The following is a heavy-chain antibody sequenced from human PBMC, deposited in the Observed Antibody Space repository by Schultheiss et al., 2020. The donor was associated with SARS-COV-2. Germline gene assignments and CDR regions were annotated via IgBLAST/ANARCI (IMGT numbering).Heavy chain of an antibody. CDR2: IYYSGST. CDR3: ARDFRRSDFWSGNAHWYFDL. D-gene: IGHD3-3*01. J-gene: IGHJ2*01. CDR1: GGSFSGYY. Sequence: SETLSLTCAVYGGSFSGYYWSWIRQPPGKGLEWIGSIYYSGSTYYNPSLKSRVTISVDTSKNQFSLNLSSVTAADTAVYYCARDFRRSDFWSGNAHWYFDLWGRGTLVTVSS. V-gene: IGHV4-34*11.